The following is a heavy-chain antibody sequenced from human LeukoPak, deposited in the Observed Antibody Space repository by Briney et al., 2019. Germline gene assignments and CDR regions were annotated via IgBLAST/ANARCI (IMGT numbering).Heavy chain of an antibody. V-gene: IGHV3-74*01. CDR2: INSDRSIT. J-gene: IGHJ4*02. CDR3: ARANYYDY. CDR1: GFTFDDYA. Sequence: PGGSLRLSCAASGFTFDDYAMHWVRQAPGKGLVWVSRINSDRSITNYADSVKGRFTVSRDDAKNTLYLQMNSLRAEDTAVYYCARANYYDYWGQGTLVTVSS. D-gene: IGHD3-10*01.